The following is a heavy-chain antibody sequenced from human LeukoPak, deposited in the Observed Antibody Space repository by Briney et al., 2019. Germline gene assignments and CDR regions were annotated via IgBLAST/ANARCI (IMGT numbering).Heavy chain of an antibody. CDR1: GFTLSTYT. V-gene: IGHV3-48*02. J-gene: IGHJ3*02. Sequence: GGSLRLSCAASGFTLSTYTMNWVRQAPGKGLQWFSYISSSSSTIYYADSVKGRFTISRDNANNSLYLQMNSLRDEDTAAYYCAREYSSSYGRAFDIWGQGTMVTVSS. CDR2: ISSSSSTI. D-gene: IGHD6-6*01. CDR3: AREYSSSYGRAFDI.